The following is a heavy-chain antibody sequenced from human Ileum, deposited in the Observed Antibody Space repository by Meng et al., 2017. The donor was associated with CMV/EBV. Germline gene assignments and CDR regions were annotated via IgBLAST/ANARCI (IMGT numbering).Heavy chain of an antibody. D-gene: IGHD1-1*01. J-gene: IGHJ4*02. V-gene: IGHV1-69*12. Sequence: QVQLVQSGAEVKRPGSSVKVSCTASGGTFSHYGISWIRQTPGQGLEWMGGIIPIFGTPNYAQKFQGRITITADESTQTVYMELSSLTADDTALYFCARLGQQLVAPPAYFDSWGQGTLVTVSS. CDR1: GGTFSHYG. CDR3: ARLGQQLVAPPAYFDS. CDR2: IIPIFGTP.